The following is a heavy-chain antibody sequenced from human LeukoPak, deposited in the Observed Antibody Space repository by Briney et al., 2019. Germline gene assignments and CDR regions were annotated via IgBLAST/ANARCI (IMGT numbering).Heavy chain of an antibody. J-gene: IGHJ6*02. CDR3: ARGGSGAHFYYYGMDV. D-gene: IGHD6-19*01. V-gene: IGHV3-30-3*01. Sequence: GGSLRLSCAAAGFNFRNYAMHWVRQAPGRGLEWVALISYEGSTKYYADSVKGRFTISRDISMNTLYLQMNSLRTEDTSIYYCARGGSGAHFYYYGMDVWGQGTTVTVSS. CDR2: ISYEGSTK. CDR1: GFNFRNYA.